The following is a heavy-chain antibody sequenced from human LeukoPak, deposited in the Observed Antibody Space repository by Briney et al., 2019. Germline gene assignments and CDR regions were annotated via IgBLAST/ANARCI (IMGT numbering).Heavy chain of an antibody. CDR2: LYYSGSS. D-gene: IGHD3-22*01. Sequence: GSLRLSCAASGFTFSSYAMSWVRQAPGKGLEWIGRLYYSGSSSYNPSLKSRLTISVDISKNQFSLRLSSVTAADTAVYYCAKSRNYYESRDAFDIWGQGTMVTVSS. V-gene: IGHV4-59*05. J-gene: IGHJ3*02. CDR3: AKSRNYYESRDAFDI. CDR1: GFTFSSYA.